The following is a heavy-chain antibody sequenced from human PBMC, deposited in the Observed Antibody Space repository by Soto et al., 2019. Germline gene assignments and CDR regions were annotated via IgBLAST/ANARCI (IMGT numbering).Heavy chain of an antibody. Sequence: SETLSLTCFVSGGSINVNTYYWGWIRQAPGKGLEWIGNVYYSGSTNYNPSPKSRVTISIDTSKNQFSLKLSSVTAADTAVYYCARRGTTGYCSGDTCYSGALDIWGQGTMVTVSS. CDR2: VYYSGST. J-gene: IGHJ3*02. V-gene: IGHV4-39*01. D-gene: IGHD2-15*01. CDR3: ARRGTTGYCSGDTCYSGALDI. CDR1: GGSINVNTYY.